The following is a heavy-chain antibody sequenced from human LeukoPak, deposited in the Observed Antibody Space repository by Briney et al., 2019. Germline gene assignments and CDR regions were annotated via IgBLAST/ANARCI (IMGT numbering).Heavy chain of an antibody. CDR2: INHSGST. Sequence: SETLSLTCAVYGGSFSGYYWSWIRQPPGRGLEWIGEINHSGSTNYNPSLKSRVTISVDTSKNQFSLKLSSVTAADTAVYYCARDDYSNPPAHFDYWGQGTLVTVSS. V-gene: IGHV4-34*01. D-gene: IGHD4-4*01. J-gene: IGHJ4*02. CDR1: GGSFSGYY. CDR3: ARDDYSNPPAHFDY.